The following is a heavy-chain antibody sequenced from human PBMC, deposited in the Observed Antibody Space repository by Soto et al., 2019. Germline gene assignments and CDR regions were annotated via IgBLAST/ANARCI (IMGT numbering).Heavy chain of an antibody. Sequence: SETLSLTCTVSGGSISSGGYYWSWIRQHPGKGLEWIGYIYYSGSTYYNPSLKSRVTISVDTSKNQFSLKLSSVTAADTAVYYCARLDSSGYYFIHNWFDPWGQGTLVTV. CDR2: IYYSGST. CDR3: ARLDSSGYYFIHNWFDP. CDR1: GGSISSGGYY. J-gene: IGHJ5*02. V-gene: IGHV4-31*03. D-gene: IGHD3-22*01.